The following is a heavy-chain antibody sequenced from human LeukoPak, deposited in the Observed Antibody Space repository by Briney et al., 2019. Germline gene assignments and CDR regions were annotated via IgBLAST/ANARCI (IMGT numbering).Heavy chain of an antibody. J-gene: IGHJ6*02. V-gene: IGHV4-38-2*02. Sequence: SETLSLTCAVSGYSISSGYYWGWIRQPPGKGLEWIGRIYTSGSTNYNPSLKSRVTMSVDTSKNQFSLKLSSVTAADTAVYYCARDWVVVVPAAIHYYYGMDVWGQGTTVTVSS. CDR2: IYTSGST. CDR3: ARDWVVVVPAAIHYYYGMDV. D-gene: IGHD2-2*01. CDR1: GYSISSGYY.